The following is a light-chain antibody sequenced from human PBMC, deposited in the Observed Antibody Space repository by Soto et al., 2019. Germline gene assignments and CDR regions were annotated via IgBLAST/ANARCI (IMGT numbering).Light chain of an antibody. V-gene: IGKV3-20*01. Sequence: EIVLAQSPGTLSLSPGESATLSCRASQSVSSSFLAWYQQKAGQAPRLLIYGASRSATGIPDRFSGSGSGTDFTLTISRLEPEDCEVYYCQQYVSSPWAFGQGTKVEI. CDR1: QSVSSSF. CDR3: QQYVSSPWA. J-gene: IGKJ1*01. CDR2: GAS.